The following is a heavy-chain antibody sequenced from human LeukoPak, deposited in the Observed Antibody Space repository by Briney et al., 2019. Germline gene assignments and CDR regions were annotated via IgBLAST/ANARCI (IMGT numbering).Heavy chain of an antibody. CDR1: GFTFSSYS. CDR3: ARGYYDSSGYPIGDAFDI. J-gene: IGHJ3*02. CDR2: ISSSSSYI. V-gene: IGHV3-21*01. D-gene: IGHD3-22*01. Sequence: GGSLRLSCAASGFTFSSYSMNWVRQAPGKGLEWVSSISSSSSYIYYADSVKGRFTISRDNAKNSLYLQMNSLRAEDTAVYYCARGYYDSSGYPIGDAFDIWGQGTMVTVSS.